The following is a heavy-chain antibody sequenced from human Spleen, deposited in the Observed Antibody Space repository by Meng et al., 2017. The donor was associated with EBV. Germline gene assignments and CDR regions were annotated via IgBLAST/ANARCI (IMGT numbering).Heavy chain of an antibody. V-gene: IGHV4-4*02. Sequence: QVQLPESGPGLLKPSGTLSLTCAVSGGSISSDKWWSWVRQPPGKGLEWIGEIYHSGSTNYNPSLTSRVTILVDKSKNQFSLKLSSVTAADTAVYYCASRYCPTTSCRQDWGQGTLVTVFS. CDR3: ASRYCPTTSCRQD. CDR1: GGSISSDKW. CDR2: IYHSGST. D-gene: IGHD2-2*01. J-gene: IGHJ4*02.